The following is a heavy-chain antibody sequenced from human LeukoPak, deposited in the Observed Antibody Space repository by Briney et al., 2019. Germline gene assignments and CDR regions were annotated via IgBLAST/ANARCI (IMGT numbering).Heavy chain of an antibody. D-gene: IGHD6-19*01. Sequence: SETLSLTCTVSGDSITRTTSYWGWIRQPPGKGLEWIGTVYYTGTTYSNPSLKSRVIISVDTSINQFSVKLRSVTAADTAVYYCSRLADYNSGWWTIDYWGQGTLVTVSS. CDR1: GDSITRTTSY. J-gene: IGHJ4*02. V-gene: IGHV4-39*01. CDR2: VYYTGTT. CDR3: SRLADYNSGWWTIDY.